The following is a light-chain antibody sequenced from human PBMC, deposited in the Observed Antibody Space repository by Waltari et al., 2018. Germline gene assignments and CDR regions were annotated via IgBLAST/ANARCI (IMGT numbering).Light chain of an antibody. Sequence: DIVMTQSPDSLAVSLGERATIDCKSSQSVFYRSDNKNYLAWDQHKPGQPPKLLFYWESTREAGVPDRFSASGSGTDFTLTINNLQAEDVAVYYCQQYYRSRTFGQGTKVEIK. J-gene: IGKJ1*01. CDR3: QQYYRSRT. CDR1: QSVFYRSDNKNY. CDR2: WES. V-gene: IGKV4-1*01.